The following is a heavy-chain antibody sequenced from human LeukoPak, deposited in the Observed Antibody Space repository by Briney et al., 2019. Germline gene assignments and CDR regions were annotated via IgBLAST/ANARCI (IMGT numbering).Heavy chain of an antibody. CDR2: ISSSSNYI. V-gene: IGHV3-21*01. CDR1: GFTFSSYS. Sequence: PGGSLTLSCAAAGFTFSSYSMNWVRQAPGKGLKWVSSISSSSNYIYYADSVKGRFTISRDNAKNSLYLQMNSLRAEDTAVYYCARVEEAAAFNPWGQGTLVTVSS. CDR3: ARVEEAAAFNP. J-gene: IGHJ5*02. D-gene: IGHD6-13*01.